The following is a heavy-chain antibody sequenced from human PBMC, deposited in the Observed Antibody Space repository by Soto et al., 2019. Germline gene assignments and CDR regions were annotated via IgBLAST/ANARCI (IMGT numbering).Heavy chain of an antibody. CDR1: GFTFSSYA. CDR3: ARGVRFLEWLSGTNTDY. D-gene: IGHD3-3*01. J-gene: IGHJ4*02. CDR2: ISYDGSNK. V-gene: IGHV3-30-3*01. Sequence: GGSLRLSCAASGFTFSSYAMHWVRQAPGKGLEWVAVISYDGSNKYYADSVKGRFTISRDNSKNTLYLQMNSLRAEDTAVYYCARGVRFLEWLSGTNTDYWGQGTLVTVSS.